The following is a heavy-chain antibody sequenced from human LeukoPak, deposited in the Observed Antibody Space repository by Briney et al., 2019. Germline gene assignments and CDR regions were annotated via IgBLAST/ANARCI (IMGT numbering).Heavy chain of an antibody. Sequence: GESLKISCKGSGYSFTTYWISWVRQMPGEGLELMGRIDPSDSYTNYSPFFQGHVTITADKSFSTAYLQWTSLKASDTAMYYCARHAKAYGSSCDYWGRGTLVSVSS. D-gene: IGHD6-13*01. V-gene: IGHV5-10-1*01. CDR2: IDPSDSYT. CDR1: GYSFTTYW. J-gene: IGHJ4*02. CDR3: ARHAKAYGSSCDY.